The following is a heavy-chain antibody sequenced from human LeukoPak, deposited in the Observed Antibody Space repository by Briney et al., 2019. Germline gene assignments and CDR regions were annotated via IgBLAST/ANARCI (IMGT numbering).Heavy chain of an antibody. V-gene: IGHV3-23*01. Sequence: PGGSLRLSCAASGFTFSSYAMSWVRQAPGKGLEWVSAISGSGGSTYYADSVKGRFTISRDNSRNTLYLQMNSLRAEDTAVHYCARAVDTAMIPETSMDVWGQGTTVTVSS. CDR2: ISGSGGST. J-gene: IGHJ6*02. D-gene: IGHD5-18*01. CDR3: ARAVDTAMIPETSMDV. CDR1: GFTFSSYA.